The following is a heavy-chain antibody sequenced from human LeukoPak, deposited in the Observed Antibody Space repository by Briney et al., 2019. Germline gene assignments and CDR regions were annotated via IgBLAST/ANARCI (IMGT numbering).Heavy chain of an antibody. V-gene: IGHV1-18*01. CDR1: GYTFTNYG. CDR2: INTRSGDA. J-gene: IGHJ4*02. D-gene: IGHD2/OR15-2a*01. Sequence: ASVTVSCTASGYTFTNYGIAWVRQAPGQGLEWMGWINTRSGDAQLAHSLQARVTMTTGTSTSTASMELGSLGSDDTAVYYCARDTDFSIDYWGQGSLVTVSS. CDR3: ARDTDFSIDY.